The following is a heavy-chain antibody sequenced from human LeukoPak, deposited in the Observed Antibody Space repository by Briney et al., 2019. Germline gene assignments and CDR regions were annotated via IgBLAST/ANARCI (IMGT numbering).Heavy chain of an antibody. Sequence: SETLSLTCTVSGYSISSGYYWGWIRQPPGKGLEWIESIHHSGGTYYNPSLKSRVTITVDTSKDQFSLKLSSVTAADTAVYYCARERGYSSGGSCNWFDPWGQGTLVTVSS. J-gene: IGHJ5*02. D-gene: IGHD2-15*01. V-gene: IGHV4-38-2*02. CDR2: IHHSGGT. CDR3: ARERGYSSGGSCNWFDP. CDR1: GYSISSGYY.